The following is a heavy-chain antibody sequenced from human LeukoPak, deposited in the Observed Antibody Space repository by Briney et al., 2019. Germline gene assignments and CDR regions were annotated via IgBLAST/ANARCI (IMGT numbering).Heavy chain of an antibody. CDR1: GGSFSCYY. V-gene: IGHV4-34*01. D-gene: IGHD2-15*01. CDR3: ARSPRRLGYCSGGSCYYYYGMDV. Sequence: PSETLSLTCAVYGGSFSCYYWSWIRQPPGEGLEWIGEINHSGSTNYNPSLKSRVTISVDTSKNQFSLKLSSVTAADTAVYYCARSPRRLGYCSGGSCYYYYGMDVWGQGTTVTVSS. J-gene: IGHJ6*02. CDR2: INHSGST.